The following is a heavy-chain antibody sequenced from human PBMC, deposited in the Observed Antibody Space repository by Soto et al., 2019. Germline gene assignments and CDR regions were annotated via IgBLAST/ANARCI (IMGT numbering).Heavy chain of an antibody. CDR2: IYYSGST. CDR3: AGGDYYHSSGYYFYYYTMDV. J-gene: IGHJ6*02. D-gene: IGHD3-22*01. CDR1: GGSISSSSYY. V-gene: IGHV4-39*01. Sequence: SETLSLTCTVSGGSISSSSYYWGWIRQPPGKGMEWIGSIYYSGSTYYNPSLKSRVTISVETSKSQFSLKLSSVTAADTAVYYCAGGDYYHSSGYYFYYYTMDVWGQGTTVTVSS.